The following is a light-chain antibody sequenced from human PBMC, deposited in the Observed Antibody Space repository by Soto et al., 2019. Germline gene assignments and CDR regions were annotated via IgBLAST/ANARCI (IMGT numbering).Light chain of an antibody. CDR2: DVS. J-gene: IGLJ2*01. V-gene: IGLV2-11*01. CDR3: CSYAGIYTLYVV. Sequence: QSALTQPRSVSGSPGQSVTISCTGTSSDVGGYNYVSWYQQHPSKAPKLMIYDVSKRPSGVPDRFSGSKSGNTASLTISGLQAEDEADYYCCSYAGIYTLYVVFGGGTKLTVL. CDR1: SSDVGGYNY.